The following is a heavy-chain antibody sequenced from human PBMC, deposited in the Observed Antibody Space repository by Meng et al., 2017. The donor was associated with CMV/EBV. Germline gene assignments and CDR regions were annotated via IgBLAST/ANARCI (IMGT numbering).Heavy chain of an antibody. D-gene: IGHD3-3*01. CDR3: ARDRGVLRFLEWTHPRVDRGPVWFDP. Sequence: GSLRLSCAVYGGSFSGYYWSWIRQPPGKGLEWIGYIYSSGSTNYNPSLKSRVTISVDTSKNQFSLKLSSVTAADTAVYYCARDRGVLRFLEWTHPRVDRGPVWFDPWGQGTLVTVSS. CDR1: GGSFSGYY. J-gene: IGHJ5*02. CDR2: IYSSGST. V-gene: IGHV4-59*01.